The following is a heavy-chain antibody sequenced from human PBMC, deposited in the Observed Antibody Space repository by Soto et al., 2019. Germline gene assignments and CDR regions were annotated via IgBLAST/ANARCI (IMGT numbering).Heavy chain of an antibody. J-gene: IGHJ4*02. CDR2: IYYSGST. Sequence: PSETLSLTCTVSGGSISSYYWSWIRQPPGKGLEWIGYIYYSGSTNYNPSLKSRVTISVDTSKNQFSLKLSSVTAADTAVYYCARSYLYYSNLDYWGQGTLVTVS. D-gene: IGHD4-4*01. CDR3: ARSYLYYSNLDY. CDR1: GGSISSYY. V-gene: IGHV4-59*01.